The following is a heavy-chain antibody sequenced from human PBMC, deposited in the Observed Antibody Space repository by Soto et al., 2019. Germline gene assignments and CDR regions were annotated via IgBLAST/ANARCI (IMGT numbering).Heavy chain of an antibody. V-gene: IGHV3-23*01. CDR1: GFTFSSYA. J-gene: IGHJ4*02. CDR3: AKRSSSSTFDY. Sequence: EVQLLESGGGLVQPGESLRLSCAASGFTFSSYAMSWVRQAPGKGLEWVSVISGSDDSTYYADSVKGRFTISRDNSKNTLYLQMTILRAEDTAVYYCAKRSSSSTFDYWCQGTLVTVSS. CDR2: ISGSDDST. D-gene: IGHD6-6*01.